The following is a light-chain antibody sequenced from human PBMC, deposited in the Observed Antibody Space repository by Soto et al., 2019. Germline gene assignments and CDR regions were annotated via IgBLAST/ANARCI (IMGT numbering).Light chain of an antibody. CDR2: GAS. CDR1: HSVTSTY. CDR3: QQYSSSPLT. V-gene: IGKV3-20*01. J-gene: IGKJ4*01. Sequence: EIVLTQSPGTQSLSPGERATLSCRASHSVTSTYLAWYQQKPGQAPRLLIYGASSRATGIPDRFSGSGSGTDFTLTISRLEPEDFAVYYCQQYSSSPLTFGGGTKVEIK.